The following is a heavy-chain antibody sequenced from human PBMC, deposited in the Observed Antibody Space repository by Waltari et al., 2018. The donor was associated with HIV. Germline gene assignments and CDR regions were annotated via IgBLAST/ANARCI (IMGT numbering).Heavy chain of an antibody. V-gene: IGHV3-48*04. CDR2: ISSSSSTI. CDR3: ARVFLVYGGNGEVDY. J-gene: IGHJ4*02. CDR1: GFTFSSYS. D-gene: IGHD4-17*01. Sequence: EVQLVESGGGLVQPGGSLRLSCAASGFTFSSYSMNWVRQAPGKGLEWVSYISSSSSTIYYADSVKGRFTISRDNAKNSLYLQMNSLRAEDTAVYYCARVFLVYGGNGEVDYWGQGTLVTVSS.